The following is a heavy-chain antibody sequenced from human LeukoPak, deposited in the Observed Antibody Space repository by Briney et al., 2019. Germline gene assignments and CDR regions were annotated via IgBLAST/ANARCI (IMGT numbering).Heavy chain of an antibody. Sequence: ASVKVSCTASGGTFSSYAISWVRQAPGQGLEWMGWMNPNSGNTGYAQKFQGRVTMTRNTSMSTAYMELSSLRSEDTAVYYCARVPYYYDSSGYHYYYYGMDVWGQGTTVTVSS. CDR1: GGTFSSYA. D-gene: IGHD3-22*01. CDR2: MNPNSGNT. V-gene: IGHV1-8*02. J-gene: IGHJ6*02. CDR3: ARVPYYYDSSGYHYYYYGMDV.